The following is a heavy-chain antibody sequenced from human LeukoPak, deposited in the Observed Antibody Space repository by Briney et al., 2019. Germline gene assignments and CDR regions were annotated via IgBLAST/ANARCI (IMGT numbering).Heavy chain of an antibody. V-gene: IGHV3-23*01. D-gene: IGHD3-9*01. CDR2: ISSSGGRT. Sequence: GGSLRLSCAASGFTFSSYAMSWVRQAPGKGLEWVSAISSSGGRTDYADSVKGRFTISRDNSKNSLYLQMISLRAEDTALYYCAKPATYYDILTGYDYWGQGTLVTVSS. CDR1: GFTFSSYA. J-gene: IGHJ4*02. CDR3: AKPATYYDILTGYDY.